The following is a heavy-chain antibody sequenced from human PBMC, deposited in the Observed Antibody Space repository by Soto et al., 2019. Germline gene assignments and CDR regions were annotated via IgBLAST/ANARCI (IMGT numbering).Heavy chain of an antibody. J-gene: IGHJ6*02. CDR2: ISGSGGST. Sequence: PGGSLRLSCAASGFTFSSYAMSWVRQAPGKGLEWVSAISGSGGSTYYADSVKGRFTISRDNSKNTLYLQMNSLRAEDTAVYYCANLPVAGPHYYYYYGMDVWGQGTTVTVSS. CDR1: GFTFSSYA. D-gene: IGHD6-19*01. CDR3: ANLPVAGPHYYYYYGMDV. V-gene: IGHV3-23*01.